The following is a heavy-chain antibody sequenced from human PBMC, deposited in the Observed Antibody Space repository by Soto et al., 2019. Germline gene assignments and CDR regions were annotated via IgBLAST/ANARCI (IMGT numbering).Heavy chain of an antibody. J-gene: IGHJ6*02. CDR2: ISAYNGNT. CDR3: ARDRSVGDDFWSGYPTDYSYYGMDV. V-gene: IGHV1-18*01. D-gene: IGHD3-3*01. CDR1: GYTFTSYG. Sequence: ASVKVSCKASGYTFTSYGISWVRQAPGQGLEWMGWISAYNGNTNYAQKLQGRVTMTTDTSTSTAYMELRSLRSDDTAVYYCARDRSVGDDFWSGYPTDYSYYGMDVWGQGTSVTVSS.